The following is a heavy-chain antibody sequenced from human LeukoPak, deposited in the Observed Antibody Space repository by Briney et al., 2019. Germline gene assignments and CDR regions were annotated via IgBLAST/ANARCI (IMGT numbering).Heavy chain of an antibody. J-gene: IGHJ4*02. V-gene: IGHV1-18*01. Sequence: ASVKVSCKASGYIFANYGFAWVRQAPGQGLEWMGWINAYNGNTKYSQKLQGRVTVTTDTSTSTAYMELRSLASDDTAVYYCAREPISSGTYYPRSDYWGQGTLVTDSS. CDR1: GYIFANYG. D-gene: IGHD3-10*01. CDR3: AREPISSGTYYPRSDY. CDR2: INAYNGNT.